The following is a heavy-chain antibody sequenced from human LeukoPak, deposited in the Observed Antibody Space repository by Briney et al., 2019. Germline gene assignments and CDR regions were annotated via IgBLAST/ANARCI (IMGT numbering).Heavy chain of an antibody. J-gene: IGHJ4*02. Sequence: GGSLRLSCAASGFTFSSYGMPWVRQAPGKGLEWVAVISYDGSNKYYADSVKGRFTISRDNSKNTLYLQMNSLRAEDTAVYYCAKAGRGYSYGWYYFDYWGQGTLVTVSS. CDR2: ISYDGSNK. D-gene: IGHD5-18*01. V-gene: IGHV3-30*18. CDR3: AKAGRGYSYGWYYFDY. CDR1: GFTFSSYG.